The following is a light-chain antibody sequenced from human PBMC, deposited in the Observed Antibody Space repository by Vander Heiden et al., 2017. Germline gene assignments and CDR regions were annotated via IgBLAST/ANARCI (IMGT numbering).Light chain of an antibody. V-gene: IGKV3-20*01. CDR2: GAS. CDR3: QQYCCSPPYT. CDR1: QSVSSTY. Sequence: EFALTQSPATMSLSPGEGATLSCRASQSVSSTYLVWYQQKPGQAPRLLIHGASTRATGIPDRCSGSGYGTDFTLTISRLDPEDFAVYYCQQYCCSPPYTFGQGTKLEIK. J-gene: IGKJ2*01.